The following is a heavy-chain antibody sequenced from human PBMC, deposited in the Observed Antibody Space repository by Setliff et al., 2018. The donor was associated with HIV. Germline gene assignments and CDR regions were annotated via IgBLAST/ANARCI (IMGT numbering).Heavy chain of an antibody. CDR1: GESFSDYY. D-gene: IGHD3-16*01. V-gene: IGHV4-34*01. J-gene: IGHJ4*02. CDR2: INHSGST. Sequence: KTSETLSLTCSVYGESFSDYYWSWIRQPPGKGLEWIGEINHSGSTNYNPSLKSRVTISVDTSKNQFSLKVSSVTAADTAVYYCAGRRNYDYLWGSYRPGFIYWGQGTLVTVSS. CDR3: AGRRNYDYLWGSYRPGFIY.